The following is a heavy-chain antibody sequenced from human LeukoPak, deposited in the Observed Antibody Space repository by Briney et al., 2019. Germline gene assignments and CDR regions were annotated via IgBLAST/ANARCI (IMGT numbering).Heavy chain of an antibody. CDR1: GYTFTSYY. Sequence: GASVKVSCKASGYTFTSYYMHWVRQAPGQGLEWMGIINPSGGSTSYSQKFKGRVTMTRDTSTSTVYMQLSSLRSEDTAVYYCARDKPITIFGVVTIWYSYGMDVWGQGTTVTVSS. D-gene: IGHD3-3*01. J-gene: IGHJ6*02. CDR2: INPSGGST. CDR3: ARDKPITIFGVVTIWYSYGMDV. V-gene: IGHV1-46*01.